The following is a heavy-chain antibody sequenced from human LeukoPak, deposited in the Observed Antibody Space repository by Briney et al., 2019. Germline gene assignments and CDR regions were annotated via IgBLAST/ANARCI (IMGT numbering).Heavy chain of an antibody. CDR1: GGTFSSYT. Sequence: SVKVSCKASGGTFSSYTISWVRQAPGQGLEWMGRIIPILGIANYAQKFQGRVTITADKSTSTAYMELSSLRSEDTAVYYCARAKRGYYDSSGYHTYDYWGQGTLVTVSS. V-gene: IGHV1-69*02. CDR2: IIPILGIA. CDR3: ARAKRGYYDSSGYHTYDY. D-gene: IGHD3-22*01. J-gene: IGHJ4*02.